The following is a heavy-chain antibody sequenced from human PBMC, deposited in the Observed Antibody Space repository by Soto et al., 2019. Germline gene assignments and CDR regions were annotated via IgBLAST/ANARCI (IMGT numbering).Heavy chain of an antibody. J-gene: IGHJ4*02. CDR3: ARHPHDYGTYLDY. Sequence: SETLSLTCTVSGGSISSSTYYWGWIRQPPGKDLEWIGSIYYSGSAYYNPSLGSRVTISVDTSKNQFSLKLYSVTAADTAVYYCARHPHDYGTYLDYWGRGTLVTVSS. D-gene: IGHD4-17*01. CDR2: IYYSGSA. V-gene: IGHV4-39*01. CDR1: GGSISSSTYY.